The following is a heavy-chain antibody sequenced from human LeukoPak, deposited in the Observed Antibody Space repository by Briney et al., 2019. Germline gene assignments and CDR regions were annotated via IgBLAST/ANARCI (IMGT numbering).Heavy chain of an antibody. D-gene: IGHD2-15*01. CDR1: GGSLSGYY. J-gene: IGHJ5*02. CDR3: ARDFRVANWFDP. V-gene: IGHV4-34*01. CDR2: INHSGST. Sequence: SETLSLTCAVYGGSLSGYYWSWIRQPPGKGLEWIGEINHSGSTNYNPSLKSRVTISVDTSKNQFSLKLSSVTAADTAVYYCARDFRVANWFDPWGQGTLVTVSS.